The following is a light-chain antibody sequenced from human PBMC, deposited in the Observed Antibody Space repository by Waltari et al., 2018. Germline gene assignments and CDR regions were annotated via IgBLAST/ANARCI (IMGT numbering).Light chain of an antibody. CDR3: LLYYGDSGV. V-gene: IGLV7-43*01. CDR2: STN. CDR1: TGQVTTRHI. J-gene: IGLJ3*02. Sequence: QTVVTQEPSLTVSPGGTVTLTCASSTGQVTTRHITTWFQQKPGQAPRPLINSTNTKHPWTPARFSGSLLGGRAALTLSGVRPEDEADYYCLLYYGDSGVFGGGTKLTVL.